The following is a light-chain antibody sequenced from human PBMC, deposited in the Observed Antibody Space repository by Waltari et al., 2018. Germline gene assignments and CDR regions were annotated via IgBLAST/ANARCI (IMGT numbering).Light chain of an antibody. Sequence: DIQMTQSPSSLSASVGDRVTITCRASQTISNYLNWYQQKPGKAPNLLIYAASSLQSGVPSRFSGSGSGTDFTLTISSLQPEDFATYYCLQSYNTPVTFGQGTKLEIK. V-gene: IGKV1-39*01. CDR3: LQSYNTPVT. CDR1: QTISNY. J-gene: IGKJ2*01. CDR2: AAS.